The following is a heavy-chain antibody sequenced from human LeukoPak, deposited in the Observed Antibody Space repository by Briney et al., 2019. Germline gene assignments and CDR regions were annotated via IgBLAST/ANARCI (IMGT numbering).Heavy chain of an antibody. CDR1: GFTFSSYA. CDR2: ISGSGGST. Sequence: GSLRLSCAASGFTFSSYAMSWVRQAPGKGLEWVSAISGSGGSTYYADSVKGRFTISRDNSKNTLYLQMNSLRAEDTAVYYRAKDPRHRDYYDSSGYYWGQGTLVTVSS. CDR3: AKDPRHRDYYDSSGYY. D-gene: IGHD3-22*01. J-gene: IGHJ4*02. V-gene: IGHV3-23*01.